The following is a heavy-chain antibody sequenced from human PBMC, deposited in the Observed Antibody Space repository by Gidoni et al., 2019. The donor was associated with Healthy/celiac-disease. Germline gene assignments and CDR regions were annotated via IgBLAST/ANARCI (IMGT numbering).Heavy chain of an antibody. Sequence: QVQLVESGGGVVQPGRSLRLSCAASGVTFSSYGMHWVRQAPGKGLEWVAVISYDGSNKYYADSVKGRFTISRDNSKNTLYLQMNSLRAEDTAVYYCANMVRGDIIDYWGQGTLVTVSS. D-gene: IGHD3-10*01. V-gene: IGHV3-30*18. J-gene: IGHJ4*02. CDR1: GVTFSSYG. CDR3: ANMVRGDIIDY. CDR2: ISYDGSNK.